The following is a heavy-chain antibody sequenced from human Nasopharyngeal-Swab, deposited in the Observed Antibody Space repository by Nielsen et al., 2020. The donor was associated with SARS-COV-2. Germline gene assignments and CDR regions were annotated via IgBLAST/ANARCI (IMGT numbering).Heavy chain of an antibody. V-gene: IGHV3-23*01. Sequence: WIRQPPGKGLEWVSAISGSGGSTYYADSVKGRFTISRDNSKNTLYLQMNSLRAEDTAVYYCAKGPLIIVVDYYFDYWGQGTLGTVSS. CDR3: AKGPLIIVVDYYFDY. D-gene: IGHD2-2*01. CDR2: ISGSGGST. J-gene: IGHJ4*02.